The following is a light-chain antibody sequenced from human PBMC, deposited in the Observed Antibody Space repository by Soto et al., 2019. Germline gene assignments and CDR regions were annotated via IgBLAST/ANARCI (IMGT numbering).Light chain of an antibody. J-gene: IGKJ1*01. CDR3: QQYKSYPWT. Sequence: DIQMTQSPSTLSASVGDRVTITCRASQSISSWLAWYQQKPGKAPKLLIYTASSLEGGVPSRFSGSGSGTVFTLTISSLQPDDFAISYWQQYKSYPWTLGQGNKVEIK. CDR1: QSISSW. CDR2: TAS. V-gene: IGKV1-5*03.